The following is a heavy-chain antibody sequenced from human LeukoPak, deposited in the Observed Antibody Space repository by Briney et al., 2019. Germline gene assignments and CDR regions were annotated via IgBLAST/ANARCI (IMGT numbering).Heavy chain of an antibody. CDR1: GFTVSSNY. J-gene: IGHJ3*02. CDR3: ASHVFDAFDI. D-gene: IGHD3-10*01. V-gene: IGHV3-53*04. Sequence: GGSLRLSCAASGFTVSSNYMSWVRQAPGKGLEWVSVIYSGGSTYYADSVKGRFTISRHNSKNTLYLQMNSLRAEGTAVYYCASHVFDAFDIWGQGTMVTVSS. CDR2: IYSGGST.